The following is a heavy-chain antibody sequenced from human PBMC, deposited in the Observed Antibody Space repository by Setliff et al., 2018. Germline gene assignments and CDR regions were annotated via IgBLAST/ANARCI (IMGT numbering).Heavy chain of an antibody. J-gene: IGHJ3*01. CDR2: IKFISQGGTT. V-gene: IGHV3-15*01. Sequence: GGSLRLSCVASGFTFSNAWMSWVRQAPGKGLEWVGRIKFISQGGTTDYAAPVEDRFTIPRDDSKNTLYLQMNDLKTEDTAVYFCTTDPVGNSGFDVWGQGTMVT. CDR3: TTDPVGNSGFDV. CDR1: GFTFSNAW. D-gene: IGHD5-12*01.